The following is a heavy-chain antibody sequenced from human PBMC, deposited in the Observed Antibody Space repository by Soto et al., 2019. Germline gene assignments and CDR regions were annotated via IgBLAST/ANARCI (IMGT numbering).Heavy chain of an antibody. CDR3: ARGLVVVAATPDV. D-gene: IGHD2-15*01. Sequence: SEILRLTYAVDCGSFSGYYWSWIRKPPGKGLEWIGEINHSGSTNYNPSLKSRVTISVDTSKNQFSLKLSSVTAADTAVYYCARGLVVVAATPDVWGKGTTVTVSS. CDR2: INHSGST. CDR1: CGSFSGYY. V-gene: IGHV4-34*01. J-gene: IGHJ6*04.